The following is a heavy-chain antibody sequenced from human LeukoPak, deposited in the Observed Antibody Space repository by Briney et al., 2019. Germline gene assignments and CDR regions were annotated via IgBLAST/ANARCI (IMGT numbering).Heavy chain of an antibody. J-gene: IGHJ4*02. V-gene: IGHV4-4*07. D-gene: IGHD2-15*01. CDR1: GGSISSYY. CDR3: ARVGCSGGSCFPDY. Sequence: SETLSLTCTVSGGSISSYYWSWIRQPAGKGLEWIGRIYTSGSTNYNPSLKSQVTMSVDTSKNQFSLKLSSVTAADTAVYYCARVGCSGGSCFPDYWGQGTLVTVSS. CDR2: IYTSGST.